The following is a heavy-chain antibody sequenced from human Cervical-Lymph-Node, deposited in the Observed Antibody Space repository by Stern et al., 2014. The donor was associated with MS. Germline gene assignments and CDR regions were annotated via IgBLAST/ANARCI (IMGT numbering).Heavy chain of an antibody. CDR2: INTKTGES. D-gene: IGHD5-18*01. CDR1: GYDFTHFA. V-gene: IGHV7-4-1*02. J-gene: IGHJ4*02. Sequence: QVQLVQSGSELKKPGASVKVSCKVSGYDFTHFAINWVRQAPGQGLEWMGWINTKTGESTYAHAFTRRIVFSLDTSFRHTHLTISSLKAEDTAIYFCARDFGDTPMVTRSDYLDYWGQGTLVTVSS. CDR3: ARDFGDTPMVTRSDYLDY.